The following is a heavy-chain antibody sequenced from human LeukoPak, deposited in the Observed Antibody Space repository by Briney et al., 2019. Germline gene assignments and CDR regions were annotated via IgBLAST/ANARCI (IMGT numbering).Heavy chain of an antibody. CDR2: IDQDGSEK. J-gene: IGHJ4*02. CDR1: GFTFRDYW. CDR3: AKDRSFLPNYYFDY. D-gene: IGHD3-16*02. Sequence: GGSLRLSCAASGFTFRDYWMTWVRQAPGKGLEWVANIDQDGSEKYYVDSVKGRFTISRDNSKNTLYLQMNSLRAEDTAVYYCAKDRSFLPNYYFDYWGQGTLVTVSS. V-gene: IGHV3-7*01.